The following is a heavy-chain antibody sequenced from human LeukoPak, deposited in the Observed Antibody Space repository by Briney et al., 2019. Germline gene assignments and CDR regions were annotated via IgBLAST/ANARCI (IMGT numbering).Heavy chain of an antibody. CDR3: ARHVRSRGAMVRGVISWFDP. CDR1: GGSISSSSYY. CDR2: IYYSGST. V-gene: IGHV4-39*01. D-gene: IGHD3-10*01. J-gene: IGHJ5*02. Sequence: SETLSLTCTVSGGSISSSSYYWGWIRQPPGKGLEWLGSIYYSGSTYYNPSLKSRVTISVDTSKNQFSLKLSSVTAADTAVYYCARHVRSRGAMVRGVISWFDPWGQGTLVTVSS.